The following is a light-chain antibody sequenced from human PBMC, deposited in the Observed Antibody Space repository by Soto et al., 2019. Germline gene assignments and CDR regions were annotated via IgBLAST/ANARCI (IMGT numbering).Light chain of an antibody. V-gene: IGKV3-11*01. CDR2: DVS. CDR1: VSAVNY. CDR3: QQRNTWPLT. Sequence: EIVLTQSPATLSLSPGERATLSCRASVSAVNYLAWYQQQPGQAPRLLIYDVSNRATGIPDRFSGSGSGTDFTLTISSLEPEDFAVYYCQQRNTWPLTFGGGTRVEIK. J-gene: IGKJ4*01.